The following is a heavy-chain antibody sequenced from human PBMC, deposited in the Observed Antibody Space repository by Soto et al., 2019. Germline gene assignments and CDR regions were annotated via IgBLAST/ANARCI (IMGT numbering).Heavy chain of an antibody. D-gene: IGHD3-22*01. CDR2: ISGSGDST. V-gene: IGHV3-23*01. CDR1: GFTFSKYA. Sequence: GGSLRHSYTASGFTFSKYAMSWVRQAPGKGLEWVSAISGSGDSTFYTDSVKGRFTISRDISRNTLFLQMNSLRTEDTALYYCTKAIYYYDSSGRGAFDYWGQGTLVTVSS. CDR3: TKAIYYYDSSGRGAFDY. J-gene: IGHJ4*02.